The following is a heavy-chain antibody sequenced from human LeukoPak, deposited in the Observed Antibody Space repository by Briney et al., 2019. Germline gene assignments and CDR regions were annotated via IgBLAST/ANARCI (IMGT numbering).Heavy chain of an antibody. J-gene: IGHJ4*02. Sequence: SETLSVTCTVSGGSIGGNSYWSWIRQPPGKGPEWIGHISNSRSTYYSPSLSSRVTVSLDTSKNQFSLKLRSVTAADTAVYYCARGGASSIPLDYWGRGTLVTVSS. CDR1: GGSIGGNSY. CDR2: ISNSRST. CDR3: ARGGASSIPLDY. V-gene: IGHV4-61*01. D-gene: IGHD1-26*01.